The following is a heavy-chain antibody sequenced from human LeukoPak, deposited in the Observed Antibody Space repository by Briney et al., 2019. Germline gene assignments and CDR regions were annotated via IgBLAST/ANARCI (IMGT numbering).Heavy chain of an antibody. CDR2: IIPIFGTS. CDR1: GYTFTGYY. CDR3: ARRPIFGVVDY. Sequence: SVKVSCKASGYTFTGYYMHWVRQAPGQGLEWMGGIIPIFGTSNYAHKFQGRVTITADKSTSTAYMELSSLRSEDTAVYYCARRPIFGVVDYWGQGTLVTVSS. V-gene: IGHV1-69*06. D-gene: IGHD3-3*01. J-gene: IGHJ4*02.